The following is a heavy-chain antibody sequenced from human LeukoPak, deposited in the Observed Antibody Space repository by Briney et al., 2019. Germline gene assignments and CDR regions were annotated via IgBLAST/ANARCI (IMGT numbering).Heavy chain of an antibody. J-gene: IGHJ5*01. V-gene: IGHV3-30*04. CDR3: ARLYGDDS. D-gene: IGHD4-17*01. CDR2: ISYDGSNK. Sequence: GGSLRLSCAASGFTFSSYAMHWVRQAPGKGLEWVAVISYDGSNKYYADSVKGRFTISRDNSKNTLYLQMNSLRAEDTAVCYCARLYGDDSWGQGTLVTVSS. CDR1: GFTFSSYA.